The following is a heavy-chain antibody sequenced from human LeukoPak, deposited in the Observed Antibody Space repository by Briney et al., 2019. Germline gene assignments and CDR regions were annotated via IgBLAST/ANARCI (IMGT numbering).Heavy chain of an antibody. V-gene: IGHV1-2*02. Sequence: ASVTVSCTPSGYTFTGYYMHWVRQAPGQGLDWMGWINPNSGGTNYAQKFQGRVTMTSDTSISTAYMELSRLRSDDTAVYYCASLTGEFDYWGQGTLVTVSS. CDR1: GYTFTGYY. CDR2: INPNSGGT. D-gene: IGHD1-20*01. J-gene: IGHJ4*02. CDR3: ASLTGEFDY.